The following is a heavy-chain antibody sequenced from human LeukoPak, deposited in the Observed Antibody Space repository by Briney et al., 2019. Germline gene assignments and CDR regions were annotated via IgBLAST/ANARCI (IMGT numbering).Heavy chain of an antibody. J-gene: IGHJ2*01. Sequence: GGSLRLSCAASGFTFDDYGMSWVRHAPGKGVEGGSGINWKGGSTIYVDSVEGRFTISRDNAKNSLYIQMNSLRAEDTALYHCARDLKYYYDSSGYYTSQGYFDLWGRGTMVSVSS. CDR3: ARDLKYYYDSSGYYTSQGYFDL. V-gene: IGHV3-20*01. D-gene: IGHD3-22*01. CDR1: GFTFDDYG. CDR2: INWKGGST.